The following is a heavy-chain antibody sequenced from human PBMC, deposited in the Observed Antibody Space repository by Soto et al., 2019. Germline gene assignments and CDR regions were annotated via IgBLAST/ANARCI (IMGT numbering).Heavy chain of an antibody. Sequence: ASETLSLTCTVSCGSISSGGYYWSCIRQHPGKGLEWIGYIYYSGSTYYNPSLKSRVTISVDTSKNQFSLKLSSVTAADTAVYYCASSSGGSYYEYWGQGTLVTVSS. D-gene: IGHD2-15*01. CDR2: IYYSGST. J-gene: IGHJ4*02. V-gene: IGHV4-31*03. CDR3: ASSSGGSYYEY. CDR1: CGSISSGGYY.